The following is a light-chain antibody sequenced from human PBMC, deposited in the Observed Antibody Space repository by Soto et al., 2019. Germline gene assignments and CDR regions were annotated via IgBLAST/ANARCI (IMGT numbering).Light chain of an antibody. V-gene: IGKV2-30*01. CDR3: MQGTHWPPT. CDR1: QSLVYSDGNAY. Sequence: DLVMTQSPLSLPVTLGQPASISCRSSQSLVYSDGNAYLNWFHQRPGQSPRRLIYRASNRDSGVPDRFSGSGSGTDFTLQINRVEAEDVGVYYCMQGTHWPPTFGRGTRVEIK. J-gene: IGKJ1*01. CDR2: RAS.